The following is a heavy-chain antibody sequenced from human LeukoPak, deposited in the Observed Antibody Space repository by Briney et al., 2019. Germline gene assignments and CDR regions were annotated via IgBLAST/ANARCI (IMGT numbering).Heavy chain of an antibody. V-gene: IGHV3-23*01. CDR3: AKDLWNLVCLNYYDSSGCDDDAFDI. CDR1: GFTFSSYA. J-gene: IGHJ3*02. D-gene: IGHD3-22*01. CDR2: ISGSGGST. Sequence: PGGSLRLSCAASGFTFSSYAMSWVRQAPGKGLEWVSAISGSGGSTYYADSVKGRFTISRDNSKNTLYLQMHSLRAEDTAVYYCAKDLWNLVCLNYYDSSGCDDDAFDIWGQGTMVTVSS.